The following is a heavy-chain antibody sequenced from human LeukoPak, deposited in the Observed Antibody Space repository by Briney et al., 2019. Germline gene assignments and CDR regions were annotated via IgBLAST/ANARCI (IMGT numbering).Heavy chain of an antibody. V-gene: IGHV4-59*08. CDR3: ARLAAANYFDY. CDR2: IYYSGTS. D-gene: IGHD2-15*01. Sequence: SETLSLTCTVSGGSMRNYYWSWIRQAPGKGLEWIGYIYYSGTSKYNPSLHRRVTISLDTYKTQFSLKLSSVTAADTVVFYCARLAAANYFDYWGQGTLVTISS. J-gene: IGHJ4*02. CDR1: GGSMRNYY.